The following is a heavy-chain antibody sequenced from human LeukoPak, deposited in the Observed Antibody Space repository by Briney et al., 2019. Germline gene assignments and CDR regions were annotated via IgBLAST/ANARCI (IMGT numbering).Heavy chain of an antibody. CDR1: GLTFSDYY. Sequence: GGSLRLSCAASGLTFSDYYMSWIRQAPGKGLEWVSYISSSGSTIYYADSVKGRFTISRDNAKNSLYLQMNSLRAEDTAVYYCAREGITMVRGVGAYYYYGMDVWGQGTLVTVSS. D-gene: IGHD3-10*01. V-gene: IGHV3-11*01. J-gene: IGHJ6*02. CDR2: ISSSGSTI. CDR3: AREGITMVRGVGAYYYYGMDV.